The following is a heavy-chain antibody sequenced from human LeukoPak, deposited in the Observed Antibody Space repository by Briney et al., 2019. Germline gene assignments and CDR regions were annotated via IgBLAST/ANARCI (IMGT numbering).Heavy chain of an antibody. Sequence: PGGSLRLSCAASGFTVSSNYMSWVRQAPGKGLEWVSVIYSGGSTYYADSVKGRFTISRDNSKNTLYLQMGSLRAEDMAVYYCARGPNYGDYLVDWGQGTLVTVSS. CDR3: ARGPNYGDYLVD. D-gene: IGHD4-17*01. CDR2: IYSGGST. J-gene: IGHJ4*02. V-gene: IGHV3-53*05. CDR1: GFTVSSNY.